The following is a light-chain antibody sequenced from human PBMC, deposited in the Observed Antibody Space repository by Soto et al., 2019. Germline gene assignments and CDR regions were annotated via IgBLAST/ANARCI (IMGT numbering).Light chain of an antibody. Sequence: VVLTQSPATLSLSPGERAALSCGASESVSSNQLAWYQQKPGLAPRLLIYDASSRASGIPERFSGSGSGTGFSLTISSLEPEDSAVYYCQQYGSPPITFGQGTRLEIK. CDR2: DAS. CDR3: QQYGSPPIT. CDR1: ESVSSNQ. V-gene: IGKV3D-20*01. J-gene: IGKJ5*01.